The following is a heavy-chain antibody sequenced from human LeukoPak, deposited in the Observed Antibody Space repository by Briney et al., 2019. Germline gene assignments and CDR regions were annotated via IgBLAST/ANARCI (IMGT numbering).Heavy chain of an antibody. CDR1: GFTFSSYA. CDR2: ISYDGSNK. Sequence: PGGPLRLSCAASGFTFSSYAMHWVRQAPGKGLEWVAVISYDGSNKYYADSVRGRFTISRDNSKNTLYLQMNSLRAEDTAVYYCARDLFDYWGQGTLVTVSS. V-gene: IGHV3-30*04. J-gene: IGHJ4*02. CDR3: ARDLFDY.